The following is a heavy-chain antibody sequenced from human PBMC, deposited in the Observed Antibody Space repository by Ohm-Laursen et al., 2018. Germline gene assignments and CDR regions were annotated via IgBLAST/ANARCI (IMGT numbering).Heavy chain of an antibody. V-gene: IGHV3-74*01. J-gene: IGHJ4*02. CDR1: GFTFNNYW. CDR3: ARGPVDY. CDR2: INSDGSTT. Sequence: SLRLSCTASGFTFNNYWMHWVRQAPGKGLVWVSRINSDGSTTNYADSVKGRFTISRDNAKNTLYLQMNSLRAEDTAVYYCARGPVDYWGQGTLVTVSS.